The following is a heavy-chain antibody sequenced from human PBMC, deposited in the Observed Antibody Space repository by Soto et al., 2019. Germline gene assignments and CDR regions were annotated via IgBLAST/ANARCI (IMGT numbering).Heavy chain of an antibody. J-gene: IGHJ6*02. Sequence: PAGSLRLSCAASGFTFSSYAMSWVRQAPGKGLEWVSGISSSGGSTYYADSVKGRFTISRDNSKNTLYLQMNSLRIEDTAVYYCARALADGMDVWGQGTTVTVSS. V-gene: IGHV3-23*01. D-gene: IGHD3-3*02. CDR3: ARALADGMDV. CDR2: ISSSGGST. CDR1: GFTFSSYA.